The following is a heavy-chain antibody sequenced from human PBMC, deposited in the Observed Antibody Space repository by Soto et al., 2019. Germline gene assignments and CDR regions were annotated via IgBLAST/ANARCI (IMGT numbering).Heavy chain of an antibody. J-gene: IGHJ5*02. CDR3: AREGCSGGSCYYVVGWFDP. CDR2: ISSSSSTI. V-gene: IGHV3-48*01. CDR1: GFTFSSYS. Sequence: PGGSLRLSCAASGFTFSSYSMNWVRQAPGEGLEWVSYISSSSSTIYYADSVKGRFTISRDNAKNSLYLQMNSLRAEDTAVYYCAREGCSGGSCYYVVGWFDPWGQGTLVTVSS. D-gene: IGHD2-15*01.